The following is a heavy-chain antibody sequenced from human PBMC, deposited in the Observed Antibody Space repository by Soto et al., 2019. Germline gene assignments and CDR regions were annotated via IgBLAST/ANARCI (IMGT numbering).Heavy chain of an antibody. Sequence: QVQLVQSGAEVKKPGASVKVSCKASGYTFTSSVISWVRQAPGQGLEWMGWINPYNGNTNYAQKLQGRVTMTTDTSTNTAYRELRSLRSDDPAVYSCARDWFGIAYWGQGTLVTVSS. CDR1: GYTFTSSV. V-gene: IGHV1-18*01. CDR2: INPYNGNT. J-gene: IGHJ4*02. CDR3: ARDWFGIAY. D-gene: IGHD3-16*01.